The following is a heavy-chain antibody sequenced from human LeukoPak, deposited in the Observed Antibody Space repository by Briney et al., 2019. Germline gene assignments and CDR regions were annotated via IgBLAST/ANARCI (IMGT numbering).Heavy chain of an antibody. CDR3: TSGIRYFS. V-gene: IGHV3-73*01. Sequence: GGSLRLSCAASGFTFSGSAMHWVRQASGKGLEWVGRIRNKANNYATAYAASVKGRFTISRDDSKNTAYLQMDSLKTEDTAVYYCTSGIRYFSWGQGTLVTVSS. D-gene: IGHD3-9*01. J-gene: IGHJ5*02. CDR1: GFTFSGSA. CDR2: IRNKANNYAT.